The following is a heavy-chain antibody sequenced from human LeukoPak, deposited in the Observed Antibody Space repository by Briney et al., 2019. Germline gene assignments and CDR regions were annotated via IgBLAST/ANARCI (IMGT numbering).Heavy chain of an antibody. V-gene: IGHV4-59*01. CDR1: GGSIKNYY. D-gene: IGHD4-23*01. CDR3: ARHRSDTGGKKGVNWFDP. Sequence: SETLSLTCSVSGGSIKNYYWSWLRQPPGKGREWLGNIYFCGTTDYNSSLKSRLTISVDTFKNQLSLNLQSVTAADPATYYCARHRSDTGGKKGVNWFDPWGQGTLVTVSS. J-gene: IGHJ5*02. CDR2: IYFCGTT.